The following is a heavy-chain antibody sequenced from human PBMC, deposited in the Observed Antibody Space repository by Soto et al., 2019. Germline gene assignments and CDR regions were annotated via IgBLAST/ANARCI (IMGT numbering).Heavy chain of an antibody. CDR3: ARETAGSFFDY. J-gene: IGHJ4*02. V-gene: IGHV4-31*02. Sequence: WTWIRQHPGTGLEWIGYIYYSGTTYYNPSLKSRVTISVDTSKSQFSLKLSSVTAADTAVYYCARETAGSFFDYWGQGSLVTVSS. D-gene: IGHD6-13*01. CDR2: IYYSGTT.